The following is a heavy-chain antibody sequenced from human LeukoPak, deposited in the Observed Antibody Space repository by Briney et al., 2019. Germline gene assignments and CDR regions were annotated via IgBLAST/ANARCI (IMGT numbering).Heavy chain of an antibody. V-gene: IGHV4-59*08. CDR2: ISDIGSI. J-gene: IGHJ4*02. CDR1: GGSISSYY. D-gene: IGHD3-3*01. CDR3: ARLGPWSGPISYYFDY. Sequence: SETLSLTCTVSGGSISSYYWSWIRQPPGKGLEWIAYISDIGSINYNPSLKSRVTISLDTSKNQFSLKLSSVTAADTAVYYCARLGPWSGPISYYFDYWGQGTLVTVSS.